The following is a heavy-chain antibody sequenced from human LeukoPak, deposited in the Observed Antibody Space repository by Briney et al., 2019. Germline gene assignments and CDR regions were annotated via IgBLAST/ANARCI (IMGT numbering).Heavy chain of an antibody. CDR1: GFTFSSYD. CDR2: ISGSGGST. V-gene: IGHV3-23*01. Sequence: GGSLRLSCAASGFTFSSYDMSWDRQAPGKGLEWVSGISGSGGSTYYADSVKGRFTISRDNSKNTLYLQMNSLRAEDTAVYYCAIGGYSYGYSPKYFDYWGQGTLVTVSS. CDR3: AIGGYSYGYSPKYFDY. D-gene: IGHD5-18*01. J-gene: IGHJ4*02.